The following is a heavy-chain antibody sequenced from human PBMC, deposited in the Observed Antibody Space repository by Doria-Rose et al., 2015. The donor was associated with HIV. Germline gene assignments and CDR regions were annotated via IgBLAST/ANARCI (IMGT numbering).Heavy chain of an antibody. V-gene: IGHV2-26*01. CDR1: GVSLSSPGMG. J-gene: IGHJ4*02. CDR3: ARIKSSRWYRKYYFDF. Sequence: ESGPVLVKPTETLTLTCTVSGVSLSSPGMGVSWIRQPPGKALEWLANIFSDDERSYKTSLKSRLTISRGTSKSQVVLTMTDTDPVDTATYYCARIKSSRWYRKYYFDFWGQGTLVIVSA. CDR2: IFSDDER. D-gene: IGHD6-13*01.